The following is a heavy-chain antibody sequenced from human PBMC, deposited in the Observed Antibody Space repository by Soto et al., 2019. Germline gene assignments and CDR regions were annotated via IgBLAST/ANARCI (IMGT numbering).Heavy chain of an antibody. Sequence: QVQLVGSGGGVVQPGRSLRLSCAASGFTFSSYAMHWVRQAPGKGLEWVAVIWNDGTNKYYADSVKGRFTISRDNSKTTLYLQMNSLRAEDTAVYYCARDNWNYVSAFDIWGQGTMVTVSS. V-gene: IGHV3-33*01. CDR3: ARDNWNYVSAFDI. CDR2: IWNDGTNK. J-gene: IGHJ3*02. CDR1: GFTFSSYA. D-gene: IGHD1-7*01.